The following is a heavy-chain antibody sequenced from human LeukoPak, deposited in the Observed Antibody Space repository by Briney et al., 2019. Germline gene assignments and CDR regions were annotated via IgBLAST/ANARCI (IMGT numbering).Heavy chain of an antibody. J-gene: IGHJ4*02. CDR2: ISSDGSLE. CDR3: ARDPVPAAARHFDY. V-gene: IGHV3-30-3*01. D-gene: IGHD2-2*01. Sequence: GGSLRLSCAASGXXFSXYAXXXVXXXPXXXLXWLAVISSDGSLEHYADSVKGRITISRDNSKNTLYLQMNSLRPEDTAVYYCARDPVPAAARHFDYWGQGTLVTVSS. CDR1: GXXFSXYA.